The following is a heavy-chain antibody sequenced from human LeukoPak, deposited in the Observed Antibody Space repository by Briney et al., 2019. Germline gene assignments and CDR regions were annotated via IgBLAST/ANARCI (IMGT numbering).Heavy chain of an antibody. D-gene: IGHD6-6*01. Sequence: PSETLSLTCTVSGGSIRSSYYYWGWIRQPPGKGLEWIGYIYHSGSTNYNPSLQSRVTISVDTSKNQFSLNLSSVTAADTAVYYCARGGAARLHFQNWGQGTLVTVSS. J-gene: IGHJ1*01. V-gene: IGHV4-61*05. CDR1: GGSIRSSYYY. CDR2: IYHSGST. CDR3: ARGGAARLHFQN.